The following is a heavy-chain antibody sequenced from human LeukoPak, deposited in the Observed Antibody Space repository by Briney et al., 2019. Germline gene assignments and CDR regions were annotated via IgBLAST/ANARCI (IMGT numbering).Heavy chain of an antibody. V-gene: IGHV1-69*05. J-gene: IGHJ3*02. CDR1: GGTFSSYA. CDR3: AREERGSSSNDAFDI. CDR2: IIPIFGTA. Sequence: SVKVSCKASGGTFSSYAISWVRQAPGQGLEWMGGIIPIFGTANYAQKFQGGVTITTDESTSTAYMELSSLRSEDTAVYYCAREERGSSSNDAFDIWGQGTMVTVSS. D-gene: IGHD6-13*01.